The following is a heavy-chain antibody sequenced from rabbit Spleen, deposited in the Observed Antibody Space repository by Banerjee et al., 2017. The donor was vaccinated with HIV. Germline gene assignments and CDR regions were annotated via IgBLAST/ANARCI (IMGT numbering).Heavy chain of an antibody. CDR2: VDVGSSGFT. CDR3: ATSMDVYYYFEL. D-gene: IGHD4-1*01. CDR1: GFSFSGSAW. Sequence: QQQLEESGGGLVKPGGTLTLTCTVSGFSFSGSAWICWVRQAPGKGLEWIGCVDVGSSGFTYFANWAKGRFTISKTSSTTVTLKMTSLTAADTAMYFCATSMDVYYYFELWGQGTLVTVS. J-gene: IGHJ4*01. V-gene: IGHV1S45*01.